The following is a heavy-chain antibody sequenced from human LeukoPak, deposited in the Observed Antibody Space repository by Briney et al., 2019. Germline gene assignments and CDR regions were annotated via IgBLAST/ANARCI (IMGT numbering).Heavy chain of an antibody. D-gene: IGHD3-10*01. CDR2: INRGGNT. V-gene: IGHV4-34*01. Sequence: PSETLSLTCAVYGGSFSGYYWGWIRQPPGKGPEWIGEINRGGNTGYNPSLKSRVTISVDTSKNHFSLKLSSVTAADTAVYYCARGLGSGSYYNAYWGQGTLVTVSS. CDR1: GGSFSGYY. J-gene: IGHJ4*02. CDR3: ARGLGSGSYYNAY.